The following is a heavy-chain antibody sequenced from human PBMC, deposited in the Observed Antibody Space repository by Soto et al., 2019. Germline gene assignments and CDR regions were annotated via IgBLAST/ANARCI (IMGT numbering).Heavy chain of an antibody. CDR2: INHSGST. Sequence: PSETLSLTCAVYTGSFSGYSWSWIRQPPGKGLEWIGEINHSGSTNYNPSLKSRVTITVDTSKNQFSLKLSSVTAADTAVYYCARGRRGYSSSWSDYWGQGTLVTVSS. V-gene: IGHV4-34*01. D-gene: IGHD6-13*01. J-gene: IGHJ4*02. CDR3: ARGRRGYSSSWSDY. CDR1: TGSFSGYS.